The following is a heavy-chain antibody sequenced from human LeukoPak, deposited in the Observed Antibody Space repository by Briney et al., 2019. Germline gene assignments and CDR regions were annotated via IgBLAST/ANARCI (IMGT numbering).Heavy chain of an antibody. V-gene: IGHV4-4*02. CDR1: GGSISSHNW. CDR2: IYHSGST. D-gene: IGHD4-17*01. J-gene: IGHJ6*03. CDR3: ASARGLPRYADSFYYYYYMDV. Sequence: SGTLSLTCAVSGGSISSHNWWTWVRQPPGKGLEWIGEIYHSGSTNYNPSLKSRVTMSVDKSKNQFSLNLSSLTAADTAVYFCASARGLPRYADSFYYYYYMDVWGKGTTVTVSS.